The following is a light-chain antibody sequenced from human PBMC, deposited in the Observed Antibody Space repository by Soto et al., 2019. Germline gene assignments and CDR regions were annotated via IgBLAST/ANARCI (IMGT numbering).Light chain of an antibody. CDR1: QSVSAN. CDR3: QQYSKWQP. J-gene: IGKJ1*01. CDR2: GAS. V-gene: IGKV3-15*01. Sequence: IVMTQSPATLSVSPGERATLSCRASQSVSANLAWYQHKPGQAPRLLIYGASTRATGIPARFSGSGTGTDFTLTISSLQSEDFAVYYSQQYSKWQPFGRGAKVDIK.